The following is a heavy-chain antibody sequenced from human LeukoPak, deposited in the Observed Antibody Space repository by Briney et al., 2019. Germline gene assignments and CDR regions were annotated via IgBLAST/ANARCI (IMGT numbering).Heavy chain of an antibody. CDR1: GLTFSSYE. V-gene: IGHV3-23*01. J-gene: IGHJ3*01. Sequence: GGSLRLSCAASGLTFSSYEMNWVRHAPGKGLEWVSAISGSGGGAYYADSVKGRFTISRDDSKNTLYLQMNSLRDEDTARYYCAKIRAPAYDVWGQGTMVTVSS. CDR2: ISGSGGGA. D-gene: IGHD3-3*02. CDR3: AKIRAPAYDV.